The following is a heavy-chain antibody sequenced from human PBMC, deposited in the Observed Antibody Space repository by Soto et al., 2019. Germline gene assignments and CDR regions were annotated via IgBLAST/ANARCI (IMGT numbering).Heavy chain of an antibody. CDR2: VYYRGRS. J-gene: IGHJ4*02. CDR3: VSQRTSVLTQAYFDY. CDR1: GGSGSNSNYY. Sequence: SETLSLTCTVSGGSGSNSNYYWGWIRQSPGKGLEWIGSVYYRGRSYSKSSVKSRVTISVDTYKNQFSLNLNSVTASDTAVYYCVSQRTSVLTQAYFDYWGPGALVTVSS. V-gene: IGHV4-39*01. D-gene: IGHD2-8*01.